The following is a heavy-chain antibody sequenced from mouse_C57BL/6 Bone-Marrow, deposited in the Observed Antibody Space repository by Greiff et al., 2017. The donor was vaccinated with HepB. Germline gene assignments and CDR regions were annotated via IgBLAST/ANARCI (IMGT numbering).Heavy chain of an antibody. CDR1: GYTFTSYG. CDR3: ARRTGEGFAY. CDR2: IYPRSGNT. V-gene: IGHV1-81*01. J-gene: IGHJ3*01. Sequence: QVQLQQSGAELARPGASVKLSCKASGYTFTSYGISWVKQRTGQGLEWIGEIYPRSGNTYYNEKFKGKATLTADKSASTAYMELRSLTSEDSAVYFCARRTGEGFAYWGQVTLVTVSA.